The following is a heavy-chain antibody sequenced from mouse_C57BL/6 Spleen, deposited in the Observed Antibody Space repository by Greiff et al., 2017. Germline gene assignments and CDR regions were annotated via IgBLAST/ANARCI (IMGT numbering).Heavy chain of an antibody. CDR1: GFTFSDYG. V-gene: IGHV5-15*01. CDR2: ISNLAYSI. J-gene: IGHJ3*01. D-gene: IGHD2-3*01. Sequence: EVKLMESGGGLVQPGGSLKLSCAASGFTFSDYGMAWVRQAPRKGPEWVAFISNLAYSIYYADTVTGRFTISRENAKNTLYLEMSSLRSEDTAMYYCARSDGYSSWFAYWGQGTLVTVSA. CDR3: ARSDGYSSWFAY.